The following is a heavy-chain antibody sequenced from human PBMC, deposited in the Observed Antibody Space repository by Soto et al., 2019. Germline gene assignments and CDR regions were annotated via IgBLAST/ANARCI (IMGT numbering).Heavy chain of an antibody. CDR1: GFTVSSNY. D-gene: IGHD3-22*01. V-gene: IGHV3-53*01. CDR3: ATYYYDSRGLAFDY. Sequence: GGSLRLSCAASGFTVSSNYMSWVRQAPGKGLEWVSVIYSGGSTYYADSVKGRFTISRDNSKNTLYLQMNSLRAEDTAVYYCATYYYDSRGLAFDYWGQGILVTVSS. J-gene: IGHJ4*02. CDR2: IYSGGST.